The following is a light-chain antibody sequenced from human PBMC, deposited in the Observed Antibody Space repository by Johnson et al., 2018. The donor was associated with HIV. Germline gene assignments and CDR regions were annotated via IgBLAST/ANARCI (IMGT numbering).Light chain of an antibody. V-gene: IGLV1-51*01. CDR1: SSNIGNNY. Sequence: QPVLTQPPSVSAAPGQKVTISCSGSSSNIGNNYVSWYRQVPGTAPKLLIYDNNRRPSGIPDRFSGSKSGASASLVISGLQAEDEADYYCAAWDDSLNGQVLGTGTKVTVL. CDR2: DNN. CDR3: AAWDDSLNGQV. J-gene: IGLJ1*01.